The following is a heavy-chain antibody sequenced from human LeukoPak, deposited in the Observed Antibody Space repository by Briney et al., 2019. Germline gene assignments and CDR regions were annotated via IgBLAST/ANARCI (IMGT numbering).Heavy chain of an antibody. J-gene: IGHJ4*02. Sequence: SETLSLTCTVSGGSISSYYWSWLRQPPGKGLEWIGYIYYSGSTYYNPSLKSRVTISVDTSKNQFSLKLSSVTAADTAVYYCARGGTTVTPPNSWGQGTLVTVSS. V-gene: IGHV4-59*12. CDR2: IYYSGST. CDR1: GGSISSYY. CDR3: ARGGTTVTPPNS. D-gene: IGHD4-17*01.